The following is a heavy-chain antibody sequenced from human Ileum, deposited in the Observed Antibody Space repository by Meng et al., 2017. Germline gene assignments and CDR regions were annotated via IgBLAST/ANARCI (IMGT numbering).Heavy chain of an antibody. J-gene: IGHJ4*02. CDR1: GGSISSSNW. CDR2: IYHSGST. Sequence: VQLRASGQVRVKLSGALSLTCAVSGGSISSSNWWSWVRQPPGKGLEWIGEIYHSGSTNYNPSLKNRVTISVDKSKNQFSLKLSSVTAADTAVYYCASLRYNWNYSADYWGQGTLVTVSS. CDR3: ASLRYNWNYSADY. D-gene: IGHD1-7*01. V-gene: IGHV4-4*02.